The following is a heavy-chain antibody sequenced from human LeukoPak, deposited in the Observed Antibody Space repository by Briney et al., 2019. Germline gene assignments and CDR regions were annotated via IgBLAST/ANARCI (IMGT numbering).Heavy chain of an antibody. V-gene: IGHV3-43*01. J-gene: IGHJ4*02. CDR1: GFTFAEYT. CDR2: ISWNGARI. Sequence: PGGSLRLSCAASGFTFAEYTMYWVRQAPGKGLEWVSLISWNGARIHYGDSVKGRFTISRDNSKNSLYLQMNSLRTEDTALCYCVKDLVAASENVRGWYPMDYWGQGTLVTVSS. CDR3: VKDLVAASENVRGWYPMDY. D-gene: IGHD6-19*01.